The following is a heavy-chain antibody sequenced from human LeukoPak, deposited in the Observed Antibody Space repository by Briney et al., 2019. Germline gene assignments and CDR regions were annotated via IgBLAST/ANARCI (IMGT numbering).Heavy chain of an antibody. V-gene: IGHV3-15*01. J-gene: IGHJ5*02. Sequence: PGGSLRLSCAASGFTFSSYSMNWVRQAPGKGLEWVGRIKSKADGGATDYAAPVKGRFSISREDSKDILYMQMNGLKIEDTAVYYCTTVTRYYDISGYFARWGPGTLVTVSS. CDR1: GFTFSSYS. CDR3: TTVTRYYDISGYFAR. CDR2: IKSKADGGAT. D-gene: IGHD3-9*01.